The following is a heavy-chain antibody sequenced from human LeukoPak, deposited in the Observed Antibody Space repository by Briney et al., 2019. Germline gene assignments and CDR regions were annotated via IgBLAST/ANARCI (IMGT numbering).Heavy chain of an antibody. V-gene: IGHV3-73*01. J-gene: IGHJ4*02. CDR1: GFTFSGSA. Sequence: PGGCLRLSCAASGFTFSGSAMHWVRQASGKGLEWVGRIRSKANSYATAYAASVKGRFTISRDDSKNTAYLQMSSLKTEDTAVYYCTTRLEVTVEGYWGQGTRVTVSS. D-gene: IGHD3-3*01. CDR3: TTRLEVTVEGY. CDR2: IRSKANSYAT.